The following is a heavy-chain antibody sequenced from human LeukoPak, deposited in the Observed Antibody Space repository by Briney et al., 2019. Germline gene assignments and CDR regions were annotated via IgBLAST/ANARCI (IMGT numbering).Heavy chain of an antibody. J-gene: IGHJ5*02. D-gene: IGHD3-9*01. CDR1: GYSFTSYW. CDR2: IYPGDSDT. Sequence: GESLKISCKGSGYSFTSYWIGWVRQMPGKGLEWMGIIYPGDSDTRYSPSFQGQVTISADKSISTAYLQWSSLKASDTAMYHCARSYYDILTGYSPNWFDPWGQGTLVTVSS. CDR3: ARSYYDILTGYSPNWFDP. V-gene: IGHV5-51*01.